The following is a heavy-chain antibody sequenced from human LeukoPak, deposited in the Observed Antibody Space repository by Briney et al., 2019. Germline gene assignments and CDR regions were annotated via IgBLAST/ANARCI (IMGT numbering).Heavy chain of an antibody. J-gene: IGHJ4*02. V-gene: IGHV4-34*01. CDR1: GGSFSGYY. CDR2: INHSGST. CDR3: ARGSPLLYSSSWYY. D-gene: IGHD6-13*01. Sequence: SETLSLTCAVYGGSFSGYYWSWIRQPPGKGLEWIGEINHSGSTNYNPSLKSRVTISVDTSKNQFSLKLSSVTAADTAVYYCARGSPLLYSSSWYYWGQETLVTVSS.